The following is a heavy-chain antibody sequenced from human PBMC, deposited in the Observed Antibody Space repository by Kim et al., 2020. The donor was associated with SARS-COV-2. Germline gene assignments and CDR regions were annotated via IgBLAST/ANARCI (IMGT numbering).Heavy chain of an antibody. CDR2: ISGSGGST. CDR1: GFTFSSYA. Sequence: GGSLRLSCAASGFTFSSYAMSWVRQAPGKGLEWVSAISGSGGSTYYADSVKGRFTISRDNSKNTLYLQMNSLRAEDTAVYYCAEALRDFLEWLPDAFNIWGQGTMVTVSA. D-gene: IGHD3-3*01. J-gene: IGHJ3*02. CDR3: AEALRDFLEWLPDAFNI. V-gene: IGHV3-23*01.